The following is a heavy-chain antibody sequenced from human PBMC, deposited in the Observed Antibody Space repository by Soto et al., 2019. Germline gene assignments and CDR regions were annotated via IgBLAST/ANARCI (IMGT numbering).Heavy chain of an antibody. V-gene: IGHV3-30*18. Sequence: GGSLRLSCAASGFTFSSYGMHWVRQAPGKGLEWVAVISYDGSNKYYADSVKGRFTISRDNSKNTLYLQMNSLRAEDTAVYYCAKAQAAAGDYWGQGTLVTVSS. CDR1: GFTFSSYG. J-gene: IGHJ4*02. CDR2: ISYDGSNK. CDR3: AKAQAAAGDY. D-gene: IGHD6-13*01.